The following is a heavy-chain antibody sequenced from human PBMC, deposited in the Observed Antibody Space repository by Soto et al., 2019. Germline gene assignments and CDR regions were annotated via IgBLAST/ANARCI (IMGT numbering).Heavy chain of an antibody. D-gene: IGHD2-8*02. Sequence: GGSLRLSCATSGFSFSPSGMHWVRQAPGKGLEWVAVIWYDGSNKYYADSVKGRFTISRDNSKNTLFLEMNSLRGDDMAVYYCTGEVASGYWGQGTLVTVSS. CDR1: GFSFSPSG. V-gene: IGHV3-30*02. CDR2: IWYDGSNK. CDR3: TGEVASGY. J-gene: IGHJ4*02.